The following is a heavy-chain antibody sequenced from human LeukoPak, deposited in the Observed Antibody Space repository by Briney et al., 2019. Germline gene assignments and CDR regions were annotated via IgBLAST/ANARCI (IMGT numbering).Heavy chain of an antibody. CDR2: ISGSATGSVTT. J-gene: IGHJ5*02. V-gene: IGHV3-23*01. CDR1: GFTFSTYA. Sequence: PGGSLRLSCAASGFTFSTYAMNWVRQAPGKGLEWVSAISGSATGSVTTYYTDSVKGRFTISRDNSKNSLYLQMNSLRAEDTAVYYCARGATVTTGNDPWGQGTLVTVSS. CDR3: ARGATVTTGNDP. D-gene: IGHD4-17*01.